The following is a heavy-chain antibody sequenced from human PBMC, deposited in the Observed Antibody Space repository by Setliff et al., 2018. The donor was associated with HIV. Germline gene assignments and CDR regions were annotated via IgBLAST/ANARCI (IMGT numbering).Heavy chain of an antibody. CDR2: ISANNGNT. CDR1: GYTFNTYG. J-gene: IGHJ4*02. CDR3: ARDAPAEYYDFWSGYSNFDY. Sequence: ASVKVSCKASGYTFNTYGISWVRQAPGQGLEWMGWISANNGNTNYAQKFQGRVTMTTDTTTSTAYMELRSLRSDDTAVYYCARDAPAEYYDFWSGYSNFDYWGQGTLVTVSS. V-gene: IGHV1-18*01. D-gene: IGHD3-3*01.